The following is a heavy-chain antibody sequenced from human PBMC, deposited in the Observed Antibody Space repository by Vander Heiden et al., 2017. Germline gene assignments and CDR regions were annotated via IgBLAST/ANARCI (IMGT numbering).Heavy chain of an antibody. CDR1: GFTFSSYA. J-gene: IGHJ5*02. CDR2: ISGSGGST. CDR3: ARGYCSSTSCFLSP. D-gene: IGHD2-2*01. Sequence: EVQLLESGGGLVQPGGSLRLSCAASGFTFSSYAMSWVRQAPGKGLEWVSAISGSGGSTYCADSVKGRFTISRDNSKNTLYLQMNSLRAEDTAVYYCARGYCSSTSCFLSPWGQGTLVTVSS. V-gene: IGHV3-23*01.